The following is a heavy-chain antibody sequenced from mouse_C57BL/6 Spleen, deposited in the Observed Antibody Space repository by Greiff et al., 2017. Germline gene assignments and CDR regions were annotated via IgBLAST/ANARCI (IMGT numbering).Heavy chain of an antibody. J-gene: IGHJ2*01. CDR3: ARDQGYYGSSYHFFDY. CDR2: INYDGSST. CDR1: GFTFSDYY. V-gene: IGHV5-16*01. Sequence: EVQLVESEGGLVQPGSSMKLSCTASGFTFSDYYMAWVRQVPEKGLEWVANINYDGSSTYYLDSLKSRFIISRDNAKNILYLQMSSLKSEDTATYYCARDQGYYGSSYHFFDYWGQGTTLTVSS. D-gene: IGHD1-1*01.